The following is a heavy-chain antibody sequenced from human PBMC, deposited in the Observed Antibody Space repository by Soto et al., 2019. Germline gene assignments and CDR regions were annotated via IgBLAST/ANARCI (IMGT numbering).Heavy chain of an antibody. V-gene: IGHV2-70*01. CDR2: IDWDDDK. Sequence: SCPTLVNPTQTLTLTCTFSGFSLSTSGMCVSWIRQPPGKALEWLALIDWDDDKYYSTSLRTRLTISKDTSKNQVVLTMTNMAPVDTATYYCARTRGVVPAAIPVFWFDPWGQGTLVTVYS. CDR3: ARTRGVVPAAIPVFWFDP. CDR1: GFSLSTSGMC. D-gene: IGHD2-2*02. J-gene: IGHJ5*02.